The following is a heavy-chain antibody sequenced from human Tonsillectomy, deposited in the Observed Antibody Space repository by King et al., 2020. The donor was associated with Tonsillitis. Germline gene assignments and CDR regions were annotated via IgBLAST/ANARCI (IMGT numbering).Heavy chain of an antibody. D-gene: IGHD3-9*01. Sequence: VQLVESGGGLAQPGGSLRLSCAASGFTFSSDAMCWGGQAPGRGLEWVSVIRGGGGGTDYADSVKGRFTISRDNSQNTLYLQMNRRRAEDTAGYYCATDRTDILTGYATWETFDIWGQGTMVTVS. V-gene: IGHV3-23*04. J-gene: IGHJ3*02. CDR3: ATDRTDILTGYATWETFDI. CDR2: IRGGGGGT. CDR1: GFTFSSDA.